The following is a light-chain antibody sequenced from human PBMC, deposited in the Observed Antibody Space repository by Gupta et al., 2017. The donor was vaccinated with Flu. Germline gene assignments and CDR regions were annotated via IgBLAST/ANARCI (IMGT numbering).Light chain of an antibody. CDR3: QSYDRGLSGFL. V-gene: IGLV1-40*01. CDR2: GNS. J-gene: IGLJ3*02. CDR1: SSNIGASYD. Sequence: VPISCTGNSSNIGASYDVHWYQQLPGTAPKVLIYGNSNRPSGVPDRFSGSKSGTSAPLAIAGLQPEDEADYYCQSYDRGLSGFLFGGGTKLIVL.